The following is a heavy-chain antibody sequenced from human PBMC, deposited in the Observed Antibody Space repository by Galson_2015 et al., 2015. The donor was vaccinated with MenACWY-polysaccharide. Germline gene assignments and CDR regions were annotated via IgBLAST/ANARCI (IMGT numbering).Heavy chain of an antibody. D-gene: IGHD2-2*01. J-gene: IGHJ6*02. CDR2: ISYDGSNK. Sequence: SLRLSCAASGFTFSSYGMHWVRQAPGKGLEWVAVISYDGSNKYYADSVKGRFTISRDNSKNTLYLQMNSLRAEDTAVYYCAKGEQGDIVVVPAAISYYYYGMDVWDQGTTVTVSS. CDR1: GFTFSSYG. V-gene: IGHV3-30*18. CDR3: AKGEQGDIVVVPAAISYYYYGMDV.